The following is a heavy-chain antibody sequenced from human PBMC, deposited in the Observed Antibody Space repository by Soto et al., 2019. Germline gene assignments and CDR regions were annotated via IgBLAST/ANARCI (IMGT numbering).Heavy chain of an antibody. J-gene: IGHJ6*03. CDR1: GFTFSSYA. Sequence: GGSLRLSCAASGFTFSSYAMSWVRQAPGKGLKRVSAISGSGGSTYYADSVKGRFTISRDNSKNTLYLQMNSLRAEDTAVYYCAKTGYCSGGSCSHIGVDSYYYYYYYMDVWGKGTTVTVSS. V-gene: IGHV3-23*01. CDR2: ISGSGGST. D-gene: IGHD2-15*01. CDR3: AKTGYCSGGSCSHIGVDSYYYYYYYMDV.